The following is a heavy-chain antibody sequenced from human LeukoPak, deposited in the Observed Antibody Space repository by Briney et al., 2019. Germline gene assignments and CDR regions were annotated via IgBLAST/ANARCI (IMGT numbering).Heavy chain of an antibody. CDR2: ISAYNGNT. CDR3: ARVGAGSGYYYFDY. V-gene: IGHV1-18*01. J-gene: IGHJ4*02. D-gene: IGHD3-22*01. Sequence: ASVKVSCKASGYTFTSYGISWVRQAPGRGLEWMGWISAYNGNTNYAQKLQGRVTMTTDTSTSTAYMELRSLRSDDTAVYYCARVGAGSGYYYFDYWGQGTLVTVSS. CDR1: GYTFTSYG.